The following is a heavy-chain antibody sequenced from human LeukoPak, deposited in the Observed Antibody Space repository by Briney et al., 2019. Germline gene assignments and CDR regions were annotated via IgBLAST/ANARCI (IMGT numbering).Heavy chain of an antibody. CDR1: GFPFSNYD. CDR2: ISFDGSNK. V-gene: IGHV3-30*03. D-gene: IGHD6-13*01. CDR3: ASSSSWYAGAWRVASLDY. Sequence: GGSLRLSCAASGFPFSNYDIHWVRQAPGKGLEWVAVISFDGSNKKYADSVKGRFTISRDNFKNTVSLQMNSLRAEDTAVYYCASSSSWYAGAWRVASLDYWGQGTLVTVSS. J-gene: IGHJ4*02.